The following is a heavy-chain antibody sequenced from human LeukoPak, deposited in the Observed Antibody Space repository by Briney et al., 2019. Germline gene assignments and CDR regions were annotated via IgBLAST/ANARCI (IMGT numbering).Heavy chain of an antibody. CDR3: ARGLPKMGSQLDY. Sequence: GRSLRLSCAASGFTFSSYAMPWVRQAPGKGLEWVAVISYDGSNKYYADSVKGRFTISRDNSKNTLYLQMNSLRAEDTAVYYCARGLPKMGSQLDYWGQGTLVTVSS. CDR2: ISYDGSNK. D-gene: IGHD1-26*01. V-gene: IGHV3-30-3*01. CDR1: GFTFSSYA. J-gene: IGHJ4*02.